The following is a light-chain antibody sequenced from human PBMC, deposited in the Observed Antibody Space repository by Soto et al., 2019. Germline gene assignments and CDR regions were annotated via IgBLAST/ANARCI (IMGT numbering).Light chain of an antibody. CDR1: QSISTY. CDR2: DAS. Sequence: EIVLTQSPATLSLSPGERATLSCRASQSISTYFAWFQQKPGQAPRLLIYDASNRATGSPARFSGSGSGTDFTLTISSLEPEDFAVYFCQPRYDWPSTFGQGTRLEIK. V-gene: IGKV3-11*01. CDR3: QPRYDWPST. J-gene: IGKJ5*01.